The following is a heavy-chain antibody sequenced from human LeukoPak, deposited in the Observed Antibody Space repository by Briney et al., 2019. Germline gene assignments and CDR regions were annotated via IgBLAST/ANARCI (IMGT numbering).Heavy chain of an antibody. V-gene: IGHV3-23*01. J-gene: IGHJ4*02. Sequence: GGSLRLSCAASGFAFNNYAMTWVRQAPGKGLVWVSNINDNGGQRHYADSVKGRFTISRDNSKNTLFLQMDSLRAEDTAVYYCAKTQWKVGATDHFDYWGQGILVTVSS. CDR3: AKTQWKVGATDHFDY. D-gene: IGHD1-26*01. CDR1: GFAFNNYA. CDR2: INDNGGQR.